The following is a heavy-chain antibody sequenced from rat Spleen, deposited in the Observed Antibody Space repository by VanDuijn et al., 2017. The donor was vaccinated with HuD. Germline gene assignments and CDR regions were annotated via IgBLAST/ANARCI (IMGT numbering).Heavy chain of an antibody. D-gene: IGHD1-11*01. J-gene: IGHJ4*01. CDR2: IWSNGDT. CDR3: ARDGYYGGYVMDA. Sequence: QVQLKESGPGLVQPSQTLSLTCTVSGFSLTSYHVHWVRQPPGNGLAWMGVIWSNGDTSYNSALKSRLSINRDTSKSQVFLKMNSLQPEDTGTYYCARDGYYGGYVMDAWGQGASVTVSS. V-gene: IGHV2-32*01. CDR1: GFSLTSYH.